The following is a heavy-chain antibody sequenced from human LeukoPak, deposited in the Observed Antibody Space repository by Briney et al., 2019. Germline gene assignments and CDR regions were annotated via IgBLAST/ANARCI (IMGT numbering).Heavy chain of an antibody. J-gene: IGHJ5*02. CDR3: AKDPRSYSFVSNWFDP. CDR1: GFTFSSYS. CDR2: ISSSSSYI. V-gene: IGHV3-21*04. Sequence: GGSLRLSCAASGFTFSSYSMNWVRQAPGKGLEWVSSISSSSSYIYYADSVKGRFTISRDNSKNTLYLQMNSLRAEDTAVYYCAKDPRSYSFVSNWFDPWGQGTLVTVSS. D-gene: IGHD1-26*01.